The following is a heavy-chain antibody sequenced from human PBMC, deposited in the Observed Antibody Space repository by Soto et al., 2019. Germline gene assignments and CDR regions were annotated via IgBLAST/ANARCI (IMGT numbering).Heavy chain of an antibody. Sequence: SETLSLTCAVYGGSFSGYYWSWIRQPPGKGLEWIGEINHSGSTNYNPSLKSRVTISVDTSKNQFSLKLSSVTAADTAVYYCARPPRSGRAAAKSTGKWFDPWGQGTLVTVSS. V-gene: IGHV4-34*01. CDR3: ARPPRSGRAAAKSTGKWFDP. D-gene: IGHD2-2*01. CDR2: INHSGST. J-gene: IGHJ5*02. CDR1: GGSFSGYY.